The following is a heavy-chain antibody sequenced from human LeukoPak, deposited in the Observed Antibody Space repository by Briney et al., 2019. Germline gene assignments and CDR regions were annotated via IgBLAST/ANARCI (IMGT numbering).Heavy chain of an antibody. V-gene: IGHV3-23*01. CDR3: AKDLGYYYDSRGSE. J-gene: IGHJ4*02. CDR2: ISGSGDGR. D-gene: IGHD3-22*01. Sequence: HPGGSLRLSCAASGFTFVNYAMSWIRQAPGKGLEWVSAISGSGDGRYEDSVKGRFTISRDNSKNTLYLQMNSLRAEDTAVYYCAKDLGYYYDSRGSEWGQGTLVTVSS. CDR1: GFTFVNYA.